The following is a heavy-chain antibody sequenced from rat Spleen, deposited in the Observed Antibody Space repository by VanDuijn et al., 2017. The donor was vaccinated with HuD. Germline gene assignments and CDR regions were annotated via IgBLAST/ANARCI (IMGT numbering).Heavy chain of an antibody. D-gene: IGHD1-2*01. J-gene: IGHJ4*01. CDR2: ISSDGRRN. Sequence: EVQLVESGGGLVQPGRSLKLSCVASGFPFNNYWMTWIRQAPGKGLEWVATISSDGRRNYYRDSVKGRFTISRDNAKSSLYLQMDSLRSEDTATYYCTTDNYSSYTGYVMDAWGQGASVTVSS. CDR1: GFPFNNYW. CDR3: TTDNYSSYTGYVMDA. V-gene: IGHV5-31*01.